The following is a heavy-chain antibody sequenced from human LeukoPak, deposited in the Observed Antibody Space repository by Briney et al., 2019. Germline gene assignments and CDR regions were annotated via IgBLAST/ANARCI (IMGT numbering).Heavy chain of an antibody. D-gene: IGHD3-22*01. CDR1: GFTFSSFA. V-gene: IGHV3-23*01. CDR2: IGRNAVNT. CDR3: ARTRRPYYYDSSDIGY. Sequence: GGSLRLSCAASGFTFSSFAMSWVRQAPGKGLKWVSSIGRNAVNTYYADSVKGRFTISRDNSKNTLHLQMNSLRAEDTAVYYCARTRRPYYYDSSDIGYWGQGTLVTVSS. J-gene: IGHJ4*02.